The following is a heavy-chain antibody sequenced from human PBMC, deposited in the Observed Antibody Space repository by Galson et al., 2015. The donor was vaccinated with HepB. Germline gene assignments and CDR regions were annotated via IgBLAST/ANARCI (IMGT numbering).Heavy chain of an antibody. D-gene: IGHD2-8*01. V-gene: IGHV1-46*01. CDR3: ARRVSGYYGMDV. CDR1: GYTFTSYY. CDR2: INPSGGST. J-gene: IGHJ6*02. Sequence: SVKVSCKASGYTFTSYYMHWVRQAPGQGLEWMGIINPSGGSTSYAQKFQGRVTMTRDTSISTAYMELSRLRSDDTAVYYCARRVSGYYGMDVWGQGTTVTVSS.